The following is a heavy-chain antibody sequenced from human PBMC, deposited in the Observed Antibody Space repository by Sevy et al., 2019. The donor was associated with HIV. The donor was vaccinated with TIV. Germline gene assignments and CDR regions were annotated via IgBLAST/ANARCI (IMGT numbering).Heavy chain of an antibody. CDR2: LKSDVYGGTV. V-gene: IGHV3-49*04. CDR3: TRWKAAQSIFDY. Sequence: GGSLRLSCTASGFTFGDYCMSWVRQAPGKGLEWVAFLKSDVYGGTVDHAASVRGRFVISRDDSKTIAYLQMNDLKTEHTGVYYCTRWKAAQSIFDYWGQGALVTVSS. CDR1: GFTFGDYC. D-gene: IGHD6-13*01. J-gene: IGHJ4*02.